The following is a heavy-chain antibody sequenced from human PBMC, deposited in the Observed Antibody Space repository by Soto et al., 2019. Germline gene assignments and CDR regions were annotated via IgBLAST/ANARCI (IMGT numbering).Heavy chain of an antibody. CDR1: GYTFSKYW. V-gene: IGHV5-51*01. Sequence: GESLKISCKGSGYTFSKYWIGCVRQTPGKGLEWMVMIYPGDSDARYSPSFEGQVTFSVDKSINTSYLQWKRMKASDTAMYYCARQGGEYNTLSADWAQGTIVTISS. CDR3: ARQGGEYNTLSAD. CDR2: IYPGDSDA. J-gene: IGHJ4*02. D-gene: IGHD3-10*01.